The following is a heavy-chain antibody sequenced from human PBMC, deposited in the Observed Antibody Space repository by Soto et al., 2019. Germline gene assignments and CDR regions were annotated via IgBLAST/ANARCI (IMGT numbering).Heavy chain of an antibody. CDR3: ARGAGVWFGAPAYYFDY. D-gene: IGHD3-10*01. Sequence: GGSLRLSCAASGFTFSSYGMHWVRQAPGKGLEWVAVIWYDGSNKFYADSVKGRFTISRDNSKNTLYLQMNSLRAEDTAVYYCARGAGVWFGAPAYYFDYWGQGTLVTSPQ. V-gene: IGHV3-33*01. CDR1: GFTFSSYG. J-gene: IGHJ4*02. CDR2: IWYDGSNK.